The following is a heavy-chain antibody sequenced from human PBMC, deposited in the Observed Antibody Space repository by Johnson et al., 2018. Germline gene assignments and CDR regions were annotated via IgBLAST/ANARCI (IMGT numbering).Heavy chain of an antibody. CDR1: GGSISSSSYY. CDR2: IYYSGST. Sequence: QVQLQESGPGLVKPSETLSLTCTVSGGSISSSSYYWGWIRQPPGKGLEWIGSIYYSGSTYYNPSLKSRVTISVDTSKNQFSLKLSSVNAEDTAVYYCARGEWESRAFDIWGQGTMVTVSS. V-gene: IGHV4-39*07. CDR3: ARGEWESRAFDI. J-gene: IGHJ3*02. D-gene: IGHD1-26*01.